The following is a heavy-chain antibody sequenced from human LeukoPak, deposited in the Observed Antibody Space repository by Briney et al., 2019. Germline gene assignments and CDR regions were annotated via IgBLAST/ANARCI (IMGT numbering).Heavy chain of an antibody. Sequence: SGGSLRLSCSASGFTFSNYAMHWVRQAPGKGLEWVAVISYDGSNKYYADSVKGRFSISRDNSKNTLYLQMNSLRAEDTAVYYCARTGGQQQLVPPIDYWGQGTLVNVSS. J-gene: IGHJ4*02. CDR2: ISYDGSNK. CDR3: ARTGGQQQLVPPIDY. D-gene: IGHD6-13*01. V-gene: IGHV3-30-3*01. CDR1: GFTFSNYA.